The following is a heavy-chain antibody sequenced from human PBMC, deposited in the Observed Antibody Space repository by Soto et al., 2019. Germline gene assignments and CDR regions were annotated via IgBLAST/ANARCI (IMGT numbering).Heavy chain of an antibody. V-gene: IGHV3-73*01. CDR3: TRAQSRDCSGGTCYDVNWFDP. CDR2: IRSKANNFAT. D-gene: IGHD2-15*01. Sequence: GGSLRLSCAASGFTFSGSAIHWVRQASGKGLEWVGRIRSKANNFATTYAASVRGRFTISRDDSKNTAYLQMDSLKTEDTAVYYCTRAQSRDCSGGTCYDVNWFDPWGQGTQVTVSS. CDR1: GFTFSGSA. J-gene: IGHJ5*02.